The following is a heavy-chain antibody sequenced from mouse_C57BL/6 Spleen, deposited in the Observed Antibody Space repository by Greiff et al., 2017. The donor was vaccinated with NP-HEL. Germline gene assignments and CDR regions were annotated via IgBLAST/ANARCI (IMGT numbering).Heavy chain of an antibody. CDR3: ARSGYYYGSSYGDYAMDY. J-gene: IGHJ4*01. D-gene: IGHD1-1*01. CDR1: GYTFTDYN. CDR2: INPNNGGT. Sequence: EVKLVESGPELVKPGASVKIPCKASGYTFTDYNMDWVKQSHGKSLEWIGDINPNNGGTIYNQKFKGKATLTVDKSSSTAYMELRSLTSEDTAVYYCARSGYYYGSSYGDYAMDYWGQGTSVTVSS. V-gene: IGHV1-18*01.